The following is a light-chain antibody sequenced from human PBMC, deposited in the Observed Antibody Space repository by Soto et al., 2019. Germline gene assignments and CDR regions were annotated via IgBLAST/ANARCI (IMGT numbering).Light chain of an antibody. Sequence: QSVLTQSTSASGTPGQRVTISCSGSSSNIGRNTVNWYQHLPGTAPKLLIYSNDQRPSGVPDRISGSRSGTSASLAISGLQSEDAADYYCAAWDDSLNGYVFGTGTKLTVL. CDR1: SSNIGRNT. J-gene: IGLJ1*01. V-gene: IGLV1-44*01. CDR2: SND. CDR3: AAWDDSLNGYV.